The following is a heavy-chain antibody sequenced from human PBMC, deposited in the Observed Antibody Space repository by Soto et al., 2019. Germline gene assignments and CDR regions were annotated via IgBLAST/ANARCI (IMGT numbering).Heavy chain of an antibody. CDR1: GFIFGAYG. CDR3: ARDLYSYGYPDY. J-gene: IGHJ4*02. Sequence: GGSLRLSCAASGFIFGAYGMHWVRQAPGKGLDWVAVMSYDGSRKYYADSVKGRFTISRDNSNNTLSLEMNSLRTEDTAVYYCARDLYSYGYPDYWGQGTLVTVSS. CDR2: MSYDGSRK. D-gene: IGHD5-18*01. V-gene: IGHV3-30*03.